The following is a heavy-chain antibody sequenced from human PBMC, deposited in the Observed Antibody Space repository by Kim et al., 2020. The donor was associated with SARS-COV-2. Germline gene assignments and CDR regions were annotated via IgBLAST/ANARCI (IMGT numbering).Heavy chain of an antibody. CDR3: ARAKTGIYAILADFHL. CDR1: SDTFTNYW. D-gene: IGHD3-9*01. Sequence: GESLKISCEGSSDTFTNYWIAWVRQMPGKGLEYMGAIFPRDSDTRYSPSFRGHVAISADRSINTAYLEWSSLKASDTATYYCARAKTGIYAILADFHLWGQGTQVTVSS. CDR2: IFPRDSDT. V-gene: IGHV5-51*01. J-gene: IGHJ4*02.